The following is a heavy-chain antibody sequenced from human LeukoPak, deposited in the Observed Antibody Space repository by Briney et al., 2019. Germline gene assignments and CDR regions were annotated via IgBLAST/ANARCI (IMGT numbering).Heavy chain of an antibody. CDR1: GLTFSTYG. J-gene: IGHJ5*02. CDR2: ISYDGSNK. CDR3: ARGSSSWYGDWFDP. Sequence: GRSLRLSCAASGLTFSTYGMHWVRQTPGKGLEWVAVISYDGSNKYYVDSVKGRFPICRDNSKNTLYLQMNSLRAEDTAVYYCARGSSSWYGDWFDPWGQGTLVTVSS. D-gene: IGHD6-13*01. V-gene: IGHV3-30*03.